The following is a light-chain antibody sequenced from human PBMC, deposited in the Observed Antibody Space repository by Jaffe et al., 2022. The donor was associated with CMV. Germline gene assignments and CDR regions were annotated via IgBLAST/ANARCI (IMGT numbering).Light chain of an antibody. CDR1: QSISKS. J-gene: IGKJ2*01. V-gene: IGKV1-5*03. CDR2: RAS. Sequence: DIQMTQSPSTLSASVGDRVTIACRASQSISKSLAWYQQKPGKAPKSLIYRASNLEGGVPSRFSGSGSETDFTLTISSLQPEDFATYYCQHYYSYPYTFGQGTKLEIK. CDR3: QHYYSYPYT.